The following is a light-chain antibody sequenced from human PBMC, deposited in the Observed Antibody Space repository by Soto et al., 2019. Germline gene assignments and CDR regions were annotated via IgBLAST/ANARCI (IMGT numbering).Light chain of an antibody. V-gene: IGKV3-15*01. CDR1: QSVSSN. CDR3: QQYNNWPPLT. Sequence: IVMTQSPATLSVSPGARATLSCRASQSVSSNLAWYQQKPGQAPRLLIYGASTRATGIPARFSGSGSGTEYTLTISSLQSEDFAAYYCQQYNNWPPLTFGGGTKGDIK. J-gene: IGKJ4*01. CDR2: GAS.